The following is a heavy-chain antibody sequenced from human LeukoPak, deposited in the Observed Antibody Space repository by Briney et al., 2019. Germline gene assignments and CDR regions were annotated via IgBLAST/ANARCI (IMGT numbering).Heavy chain of an antibody. J-gene: IGHJ3*02. CDR2: INHSGST. CDR1: GGSFSGYY. D-gene: IGHD6-19*01. V-gene: IGHV4-34*01. CDR3: ARHPPYSSGWPSRENAFDI. Sequence: PSETLSLTCAVYGGSFSGYYWSWIRQPPGKGLEWIGEINHSGSTNYNPSLKSRVTISVDTSKNQFSLKLSSVTAADTAVYYCARHPPYSSGWPSRENAFDIWGQGTMVTVSS.